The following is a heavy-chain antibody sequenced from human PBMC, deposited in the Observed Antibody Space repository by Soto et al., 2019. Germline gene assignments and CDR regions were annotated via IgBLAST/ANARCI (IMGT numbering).Heavy chain of an antibody. J-gene: IGHJ6*02. CDR3: AKDQRSGSYYYYGMDV. D-gene: IGHD1-26*01. Sequence: LRLSCAASGFTFSSYGMHWVRQAPGKGLEWVAVISYDGSNKYYADSVKGRFTISRDNSKNTLYLQMNSLRAEDTAVYYCAKDQRSGSYYYYGMDVWGQGTSVTVSS. CDR2: ISYDGSNK. CDR1: GFTFSSYG. V-gene: IGHV3-30*18.